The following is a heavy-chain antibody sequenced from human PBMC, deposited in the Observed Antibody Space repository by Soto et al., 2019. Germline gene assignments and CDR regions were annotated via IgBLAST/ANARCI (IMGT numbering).Heavy chain of an antibody. V-gene: IGHV3-30*18. CDR1: GFTFSSYG. J-gene: IGHJ4*02. D-gene: IGHD6-19*01. CDR3: GKDHGGWYFDY. Sequence: QVQLVESGGGVVQPGRSLRLSCAASGFTFSSYGMHWVRQAPGKGLEWVAVISYDGSNKYYADSVKGRFTISRDNSKNTLYLQMNSLRAEDTAVYYCGKDHGGWYFDYWGQGTLVTVSS. CDR2: ISYDGSNK.